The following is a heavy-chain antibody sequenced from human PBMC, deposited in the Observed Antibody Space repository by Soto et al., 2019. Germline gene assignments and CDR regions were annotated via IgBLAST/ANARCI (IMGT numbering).Heavy chain of an antibody. CDR1: GYTFTGYY. J-gene: IGHJ4*02. CDR3: ARESEDLTSNFDY. V-gene: IGHV1-2*02. Sequence: ASVKVSCKASGYTFTGYYMHWVRQAPGQGLEWMGWINPNSGGTNYAQKFQGRVTISRDNAKNSLYLEMNSLRAEDTAVYYCARESEDLTSNFDYWGQGTLVTVSS. CDR2: INPNSGGT.